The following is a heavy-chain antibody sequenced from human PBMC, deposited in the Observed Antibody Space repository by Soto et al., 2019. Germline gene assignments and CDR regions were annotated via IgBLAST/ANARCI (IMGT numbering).Heavy chain of an antibody. CDR2: IDPSDSQT. D-gene: IGHD1-26*01. CDR1: GHSFAGSA. J-gene: IGHJ4*02. CDR3: SRQICASDSGPTVKYYFDS. V-gene: IGHV5-10-1*01. Sequence: PVEAVTISWQGSGHSFAGSAITPVLPLPGKGPAWMGMIDPSDSQTYDSPSFRGHVTISAAKSITAVFLQWSCLRASDTAMYYWSRQICASDSGPTVKYYFDSWGPGTMFTVSS.